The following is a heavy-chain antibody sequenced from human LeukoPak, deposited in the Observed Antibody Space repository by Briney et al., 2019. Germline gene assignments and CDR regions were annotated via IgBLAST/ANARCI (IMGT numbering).Heavy chain of an antibody. D-gene: IGHD4-11*01. CDR2: IYHSGST. CDR3: AGPRGSSNGAFDI. CDR1: GYSISSGYY. Sequence: SETLSLTCALSGYSISSGYYWGWIRQPPGKGLEWIGSIYHSGSTYYNPSLKSRVTISVDTSKNQFSLKLSSVTAADTAVYYCAGPRGSSNGAFDIWGQGTMVTVSS. J-gene: IGHJ3*02. V-gene: IGHV4-38-2*01.